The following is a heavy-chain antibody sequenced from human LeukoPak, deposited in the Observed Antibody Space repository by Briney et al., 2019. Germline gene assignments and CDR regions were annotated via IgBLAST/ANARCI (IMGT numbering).Heavy chain of an antibody. CDR3: ARGGGSYSDEHEEFDY. CDR2: MNPNSGYT. D-gene: IGHD2-15*01. Sequence: GASGKVSCKASGYTFTSHDINSVRRATGQGLEWRGWMNPNSGYTGYEQKLQGRVTMTRDTSTSTAYMELSSLRSEATAVYYCARGGGSYSDEHEEFDYWGQGTVVTVSS. CDR1: GYTFTSHD. V-gene: IGHV1-8*01. J-gene: IGHJ4*02.